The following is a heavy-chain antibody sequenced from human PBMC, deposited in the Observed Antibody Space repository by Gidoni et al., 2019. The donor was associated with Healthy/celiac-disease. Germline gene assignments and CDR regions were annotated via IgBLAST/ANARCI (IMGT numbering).Heavy chain of an antibody. Sequence: QLQLQASGPGLVKPSETLSLTCTVSGGSISSSSYSWGWIRQPPGTGLEWIGSIYSSGSTYYNPSLKSRVTISVDTSKNQFSLKLSSVTAADTAVYYCARARITIFGVVTYYYGMDVWGQGTTVTVSS. D-gene: IGHD3-3*01. CDR3: ARARITIFGVVTYYYGMDV. J-gene: IGHJ6*02. V-gene: IGHV4-39*01. CDR1: GGSISSSSYS. CDR2: IYSSGST.